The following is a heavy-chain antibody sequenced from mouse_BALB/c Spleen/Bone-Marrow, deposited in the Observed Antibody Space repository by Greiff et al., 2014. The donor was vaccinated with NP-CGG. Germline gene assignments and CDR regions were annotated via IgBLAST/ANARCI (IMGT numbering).Heavy chain of an antibody. CDR1: GYSITSGYS. CDR3: ARTRYGNFAY. D-gene: IGHD2-1*01. CDR2: IHYSGST. Sequence: VQLQQSGPDLVKPSQSLSLTCTVTGYSITSGYSWHWIRQSPGNKLEWMGYIHYSGSTNYNPSLKSRISITRDTSKNQFFLQLNSVTTEDTATYYCARTRYGNFAYWGQGTLVTVSA. J-gene: IGHJ3*01. V-gene: IGHV3-1*02.